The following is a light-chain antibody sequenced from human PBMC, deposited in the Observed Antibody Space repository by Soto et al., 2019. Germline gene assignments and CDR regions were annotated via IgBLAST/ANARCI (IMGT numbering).Light chain of an antibody. CDR2: AAS. Sequence: EIVMTQSPATLSVSPGERATLSCRASQSVSSNFAWYQQKPGQAPRLLIYAASTRATGIPARFSGSGSGTECTLTISSLQSEDFAVYYCQQYNNWPQTFGQGTKVEIK. CDR1: QSVSSN. J-gene: IGKJ1*01. V-gene: IGKV3-15*01. CDR3: QQYNNWPQT.